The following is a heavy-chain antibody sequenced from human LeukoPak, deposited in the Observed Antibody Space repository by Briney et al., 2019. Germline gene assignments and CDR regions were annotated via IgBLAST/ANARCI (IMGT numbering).Heavy chain of an antibody. V-gene: IGHV5-51*01. J-gene: IGHJ6*03. CDR1: GYSFTRYW. CDR3: ARQSNYYYYMDV. CDR2: IYPGDSDT. Sequence: AESMKISRKGSGYSFTRYWIGWVRQIPWKGLEWMGIIYPGDSDTRYSPSFQGQVTISADKSISTAYLQWSSLKASDTAMYYCARQSNYYYYMDVWGKGTTVTVSS.